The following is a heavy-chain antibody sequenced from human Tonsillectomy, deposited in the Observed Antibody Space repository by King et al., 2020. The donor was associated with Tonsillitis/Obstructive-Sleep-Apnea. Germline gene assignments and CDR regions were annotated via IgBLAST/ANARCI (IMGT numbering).Heavy chain of an antibody. CDR1: GGTFSSYA. CDR3: ARDKGNTVDTAMVTGVYFYYYSMDV. V-gene: IGHV1-69*12. D-gene: IGHD5-18*01. J-gene: IGHJ6*03. Sequence: VQLVQSGAEVKKPGSSVKVSCKASGGTFSSYAISWVRQAPGQGLEWMGGIIPIFGTANYAQKFQGRVTITADESTSTAYMELSSLRSEDTAVYYCARDKGNTVDTAMVTGVYFYYYSMDVWGKGTTVTVSS. CDR2: IIPIFGTA.